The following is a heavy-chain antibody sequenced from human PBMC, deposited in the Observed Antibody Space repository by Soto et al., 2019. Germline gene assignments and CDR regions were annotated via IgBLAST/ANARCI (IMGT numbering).Heavy chain of an antibody. CDR3: AKSYSSNWYDYFNY. J-gene: IGHJ4*02. D-gene: IGHD6-13*01. Sequence: QLLESGGGLVQPGGSLRLSCAASEFTFTTDAMSWVRQAPGKGLEWVSAISGSGGNTYYADSVKGRITISRDTAKNTLYLQMNSLRAEDTALYYCAKSYSSNWYDYFNYWGQGTLVTVSS. V-gene: IGHV3-23*01. CDR2: ISGSGGNT. CDR1: EFTFTTDA.